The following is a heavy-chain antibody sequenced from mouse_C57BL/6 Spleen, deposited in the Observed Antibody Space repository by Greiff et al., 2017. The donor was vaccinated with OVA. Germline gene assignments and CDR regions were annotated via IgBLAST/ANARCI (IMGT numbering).Heavy chain of an antibody. Sequence: EVQLQQSGPVLVKPVASVKMSCKASGYTFTDHSMHWVKQRHGKSLEWIGVINPYNGGTSYNQKFKGKSTLTVDKTYSTAYMELNSLTSEDSTVYYCARRYSTLWYFEVWGTGTTITVSS. CDR3: ARRYSTLWYFEV. V-gene: IGHV1-19*01. CDR2: INPYNGGT. J-gene: IGHJ1*03. CDR1: GYTFTDHS. D-gene: IGHD2-5*01.